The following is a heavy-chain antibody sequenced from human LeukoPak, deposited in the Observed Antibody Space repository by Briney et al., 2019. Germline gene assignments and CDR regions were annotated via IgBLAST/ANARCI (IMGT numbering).Heavy chain of an antibody. D-gene: IGHD5-24*01. V-gene: IGHV3-30-3*01. CDR1: GFTFSSYA. Sequence: GRSLRLSCAASGFTFSSYAMHWVRQAPGKGLEWVAVISYDGSNKYYADSVKGRFTISRDNAKNSLYLQMNSLRAEDTAVYYCARGRGDDDNFLGHGAYFDYWGQGTLVTVSS. J-gene: IGHJ4*02. CDR3: ARGRGDDDNFLGHGAYFDY. CDR2: ISYDGSNK.